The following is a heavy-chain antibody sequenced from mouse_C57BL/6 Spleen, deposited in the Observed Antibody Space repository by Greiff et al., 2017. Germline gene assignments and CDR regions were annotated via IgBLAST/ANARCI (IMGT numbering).Heavy chain of an antibody. CDR2: INPSTGGT. D-gene: IGHD3-2*02. Sequence: EVQLKQSGPELVKPGASVKISCKASGYSFTGYYMNWVKQSPEKSLEWIGEINPSTGGTTYNQKFKAKATLTVDKSSSTAYMQLKSLTSEDSAVYYCARGTAQAAWFAYWGQGTLVTVSA. CDR3: ARGTAQAAWFAY. CDR1: GYSFTGYY. V-gene: IGHV1-42*01. J-gene: IGHJ3*01.